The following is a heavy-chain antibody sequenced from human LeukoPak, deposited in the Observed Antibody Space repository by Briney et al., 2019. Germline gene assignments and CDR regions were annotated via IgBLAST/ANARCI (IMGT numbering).Heavy chain of an antibody. CDR3: ASGTVGNYALDY. J-gene: IGHJ4*02. D-gene: IGHD1-7*01. CDR2: IGTSSNNI. CDR1: GLTFSRYN. Sequence: GGSLTLSCAASGLTFSRYNMNWVRQAPRKGLEWVSSIGTSSNNIYYTDSVKGRFTISRDNAKNLLYLQVDSLRVEDAAVYFCASGTVGNYALDYWGQGTLVTVSS. V-gene: IGHV3-21*01.